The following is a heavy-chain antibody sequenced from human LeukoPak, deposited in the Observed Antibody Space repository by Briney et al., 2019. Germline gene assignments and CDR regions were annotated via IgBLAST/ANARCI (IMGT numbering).Heavy chain of an antibody. Sequence: SETLSLTCAVYGGSFSGYYWSWIRQPPGKGLEWIWEINHSGSTNYNPSLKSRVTISVDTSKNQFSLKLSSVTAADTAVYYCARGRDGRITIFGVVIAGNWFDPWGQGTLVTVSS. J-gene: IGHJ5*02. V-gene: IGHV4-34*01. CDR1: GGSFSGYY. CDR3: ARGRDGRITIFGVVIAGNWFDP. CDR2: INHSGST. D-gene: IGHD3-3*01.